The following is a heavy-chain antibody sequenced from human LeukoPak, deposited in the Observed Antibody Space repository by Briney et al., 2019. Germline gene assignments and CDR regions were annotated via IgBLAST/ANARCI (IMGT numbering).Heavy chain of an antibody. Sequence: PGGSLRLSCAASGFTFTSYAMTWVRQAPGKGLEWVSGISNSGSSTYYADSVRGRFTISRDNSRNTLYLQLSSLRAEDTAVYYCANTMVRGSSNMDVWGQGTTVTVSS. J-gene: IGHJ6*02. CDR2: ISNSGSST. V-gene: IGHV3-23*01. CDR3: ANTMVRGSSNMDV. D-gene: IGHD3-10*01. CDR1: GFTFTSYA.